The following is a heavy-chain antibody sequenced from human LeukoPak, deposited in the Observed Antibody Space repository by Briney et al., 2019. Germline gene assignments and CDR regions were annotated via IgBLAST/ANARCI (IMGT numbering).Heavy chain of an antibody. CDR3: PRGALVDTGHGAFNI. Sequence: GGSLRLSCAASVFTFSSYSMNWVRQAPWKGLEWVSAISSSSSYIYYADSVRGRLTISRDNAKNALDLQVNTLRAEYTALYDLPRGALVDTGHGAFNIWGQGAIVSVSS. J-gene: IGHJ3*02. D-gene: IGHD5-18*01. CDR2: ISSSSSYI. CDR1: VFTFSSYS. V-gene: IGHV3-21*04.